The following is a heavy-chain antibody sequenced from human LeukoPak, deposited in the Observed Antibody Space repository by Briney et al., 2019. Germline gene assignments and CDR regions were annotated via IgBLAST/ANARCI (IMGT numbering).Heavy chain of an antibody. V-gene: IGHV4-39*07. Sequence: PSETLSLTCTVSGGSISSSLYSWGWFRRPPGKGLEWIGNVYYDGNTYRNPPLRSRVTLSVDTSKNQFSLKLRSVTAADTAVYYCARGDRAVAGALGWFDPWGQGALVTVSS. CDR3: ARGDRAVAGALGWFDP. CDR2: VYYDGNT. J-gene: IGHJ5*02. CDR1: GGSISSSLYS. D-gene: IGHD6-19*01.